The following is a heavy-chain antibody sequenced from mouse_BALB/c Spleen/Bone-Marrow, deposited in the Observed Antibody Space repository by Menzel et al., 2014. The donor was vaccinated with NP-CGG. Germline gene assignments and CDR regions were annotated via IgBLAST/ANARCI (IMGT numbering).Heavy chain of an antibody. J-gene: IGHJ3*01. V-gene: IGHV14-3*02. D-gene: IGHD1-1*01. CDR3: ASYYYGSSGFAY. CDR1: GFNIKDTY. CDR2: IDPANGNT. Sequence: VQLQQSGAELVKPGASVKSSCTASGFNIKDTYMHWVKQRPEQGLEWIGRIDPANGNTKYDQKFQGKATITADTSSNTAYLQLSSLTSEDTAVYYCASYYYGSSGFAYWGQGTLVTVSA.